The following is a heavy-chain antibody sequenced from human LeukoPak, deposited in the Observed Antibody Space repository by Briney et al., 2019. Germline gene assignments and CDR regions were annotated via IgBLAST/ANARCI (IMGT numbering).Heavy chain of an antibody. V-gene: IGHV6-1*01. Sequence: SQTLSLSCAISGDSVSSNTAAWNWIRQSPSRGLEWLGRTYYRSKWYNDYAVSVKSRITINPDTSKNQFSLQLNSVTPEDTAVYYCARGGITIFGVITSWGQGTLVTVSS. CDR3: ARGGITIFGVITS. J-gene: IGHJ4*02. CDR1: GDSVSSNTAA. CDR2: TYYRSKWYN. D-gene: IGHD3-3*01.